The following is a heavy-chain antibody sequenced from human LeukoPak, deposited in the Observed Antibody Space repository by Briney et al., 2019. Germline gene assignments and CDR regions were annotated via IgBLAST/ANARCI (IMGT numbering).Heavy chain of an antibody. CDR3: ARDHRSSWSPEVAY. J-gene: IGHJ4*02. D-gene: IGHD6-13*01. CDR2: IYYSGST. CDR1: GGSISSGDYY. Sequence: PSETLSLTCTVSGGSISSGDYYWSWIRQPPGKGLEWIGYIYYSGSTYYNPSLKSRVTISVDTSKNQFSLKLSSVTAADTAVYYCARDHRSSWSPEVAYWGRGTLVTVSS. V-gene: IGHV4-30-4*08.